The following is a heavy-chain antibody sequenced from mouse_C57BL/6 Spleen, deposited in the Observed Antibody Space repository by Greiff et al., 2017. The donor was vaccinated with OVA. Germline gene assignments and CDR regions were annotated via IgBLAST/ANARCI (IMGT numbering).Heavy chain of an antibody. CDR1: GYTFTSYW. CDR3: ARRGDYDGMDY. V-gene: IGHV1-72*01. Sequence: QVQLQQPGAELVKPGASVKLSCKASGYTFTSYWMHWVKQRPGRGLELIGRIDPNSGGTKYNEKFKSKATLTVDKPSSTAYMQLSSLTSEDSAVYYCARRGDYDGMDYWGQGTSVTVSS. J-gene: IGHJ4*01. CDR2: IDPNSGGT.